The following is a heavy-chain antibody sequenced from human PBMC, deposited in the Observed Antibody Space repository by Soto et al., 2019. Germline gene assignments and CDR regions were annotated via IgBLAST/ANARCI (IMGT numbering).Heavy chain of an antibody. D-gene: IGHD1-1*01. CDR2: ISSSSSTI. CDR1: GFTFSSYS. J-gene: IGHJ6*03. Sequence: GGSLRLSCAASGFTFSSYSMNWVRQAPGKGLEWVSYISSSSSTIYYADSVKGRFTISRDNGKNSLYLQMNSLRAEDTAVYYCARANWGWNPLLYGYYYYMDVWGKGTTVTVSS. CDR3: ARANWGWNPLLYGYYYYMDV. V-gene: IGHV3-48*01.